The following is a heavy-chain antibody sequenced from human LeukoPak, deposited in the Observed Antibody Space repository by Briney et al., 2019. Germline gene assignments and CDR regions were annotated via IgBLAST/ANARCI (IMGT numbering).Heavy chain of an antibody. V-gene: IGHV3-23*01. Sequence: GRSLRLFCPASGFTLTRYSMSSASQEAGRWLGWDSAISGSGGSTYYADSVKGWFTISRDNSKNTLYLQMNSLRAEDTAVYYSAKEDSGSFSFDYWGQGTLVTVSS. D-gene: IGHD1-26*01. J-gene: IGHJ4*02. CDR2: ISGSGGST. CDR3: AKEDSGSFSFDY. CDR1: GFTLTRYS.